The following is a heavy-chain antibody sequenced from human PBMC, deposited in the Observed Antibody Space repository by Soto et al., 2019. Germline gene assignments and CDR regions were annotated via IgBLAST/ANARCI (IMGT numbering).Heavy chain of an antibody. CDR1: GGTFSSYT. CDR3: ARVVYGSAYYYYYMDV. CDR2: IIPILGIA. Sequence: QVQLVQSGAEVKKPGSSVTVSCKASGGTFSSYTISWVRQAPGQGLEWMGRIIPILGIANYAQKFQGRVTITADKSTSTAYMELSSLRSEDTAVYYCARVVYGSAYYYYYMDVWGKGTTVTVSS. J-gene: IGHJ6*03. V-gene: IGHV1-69*02. D-gene: IGHD3-10*01.